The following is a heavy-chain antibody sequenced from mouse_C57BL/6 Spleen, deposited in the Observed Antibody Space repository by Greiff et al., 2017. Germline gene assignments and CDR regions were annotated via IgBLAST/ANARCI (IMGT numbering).Heavy chain of an antibody. CDR1: GYTFTSYW. J-gene: IGHJ4*01. CDR3: ARPTYYSNYVEAMDY. V-gene: IGHV1-72*01. Sequence: QVQLQQPGAELVKPGASVKLSCKASGYTFTSYWMHWVKQRPGRGLEWIGRIDPNSGGTKYNEKFKSKATLTVDKPSSTAYMQLSSLTSEDSAVYYCARPTYYSNYVEAMDYWGQGTSVTVSS. CDR2: IDPNSGGT. D-gene: IGHD2-5*01.